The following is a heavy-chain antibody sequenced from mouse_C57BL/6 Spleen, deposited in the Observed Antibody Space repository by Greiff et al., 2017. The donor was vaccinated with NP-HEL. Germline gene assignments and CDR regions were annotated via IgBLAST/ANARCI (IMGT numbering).Heavy chain of an antibody. CDR1: GYTFTDYY. Sequence: VQLQQSGAELVRPGASVKLSCKASGYTFTDYYINWVKQRPGQGLEWIARIYPGSGNTYYNEKFKGKATLTAEKTSSTAYMQLSSLTSEDSAVYFGARGVYYGNGYAMDYWGQGTSVTVAA. CDR3: ARGVYYGNGYAMDY. J-gene: IGHJ4*01. CDR2: IYPGSGNT. D-gene: IGHD2-1*01. V-gene: IGHV1-76*01.